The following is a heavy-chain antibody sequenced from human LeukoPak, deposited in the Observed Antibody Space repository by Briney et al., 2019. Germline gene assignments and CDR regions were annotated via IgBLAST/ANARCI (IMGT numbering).Heavy chain of an antibody. J-gene: IGHJ4*02. Sequence: GGSLRLSCAASGFTFSSYAMHWVRQAPGKGLEWVAVISYDGSNKYYADSVKGRFTISRDNSKNTLYLQMNSLRAEDTAVYYCAIGGYYYDSSAHSYWGQGTLVTVSS. CDR2: ISYDGSNK. D-gene: IGHD3-22*01. V-gene: IGHV3-30-3*02. CDR3: AIGGYYYDSSAHSY. CDR1: GFTFSSYA.